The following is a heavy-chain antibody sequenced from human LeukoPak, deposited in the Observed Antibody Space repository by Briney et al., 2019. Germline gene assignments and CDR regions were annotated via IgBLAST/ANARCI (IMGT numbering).Heavy chain of an antibody. Sequence: GGSLRLSCAASGFTFSIYWMHWVRQAPGEGLAWVSRISSDESSTNYADSVKGRFTISRDNTKNTLYLQMNSLRAEDTAVYFCAREGGSFLRYFDSWGQGTLVTVSS. V-gene: IGHV3-74*01. J-gene: IGHJ4*02. CDR1: GFTFSIYW. D-gene: IGHD1-26*01. CDR2: ISSDESST. CDR3: AREGGSFLRYFDS.